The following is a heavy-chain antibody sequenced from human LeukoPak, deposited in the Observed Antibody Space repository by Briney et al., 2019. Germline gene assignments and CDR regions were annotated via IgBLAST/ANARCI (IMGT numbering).Heavy chain of an antibody. V-gene: IGHV3-13*01. CDR1: GFTFIDYD. Sequence: GGTLRLSCAVSGFTFIDYDMHWGRQVIGKGLEWVSAIGIRGDTHYSGSVKGRFTISRENAESSLYLQMNSLRAEDTAVYYCARGGIQVSGIDEFDYWGQGTLVTVSS. CDR2: IGIRGDT. J-gene: IGHJ4*02. D-gene: IGHD6-19*01. CDR3: ARGGIQVSGIDEFDY.